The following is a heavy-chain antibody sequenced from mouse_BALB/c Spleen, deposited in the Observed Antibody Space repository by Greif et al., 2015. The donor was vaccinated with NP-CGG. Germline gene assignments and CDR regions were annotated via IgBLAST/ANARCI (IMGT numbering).Heavy chain of an antibody. Sequence: QVQLQQSGAELAKPGASVKMSCKASGYTFTSYRMHWVKQRPGQGLEWIGYINPSTGYTEYNQKFKDKATLTADKSSSIAYMQLSSLTSEDSAVYYCARRELTGTGWFAYWGQGTLVTVSA. CDR3: ARRELTGTGWFAY. D-gene: IGHD4-1*01. V-gene: IGHV1-4*01. CDR2: INPSTGYT. CDR1: GYTFTSYR. J-gene: IGHJ3*01.